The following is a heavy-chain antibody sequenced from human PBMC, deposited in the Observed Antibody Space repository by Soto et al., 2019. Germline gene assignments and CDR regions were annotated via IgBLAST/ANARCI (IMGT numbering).Heavy chain of an antibody. CDR3: ARRVGGMDV. D-gene: IGHD3-16*01. Sequence: PGESLKISCKASGYRFTSYYIIWVRQMAGKGLEWMGRIDPSDSNTKYSPSFKGHVTISLDKSITTAYLQWSSLRATDTARYFCARRVGGMDVWGQGTTVTVSS. CDR1: GYRFTSYY. CDR2: IDPSDSNT. V-gene: IGHV5-10-1*01. J-gene: IGHJ6*02.